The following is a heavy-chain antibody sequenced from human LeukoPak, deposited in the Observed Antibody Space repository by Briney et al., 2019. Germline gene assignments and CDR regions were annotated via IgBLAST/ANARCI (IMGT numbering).Heavy chain of an antibody. CDR1: GESLSGYY. V-gene: IGHV4-34*01. Sequence: SETLSLTCAVYGESLSGYYWSWIRQSPGKGLEWIGEINHSEGTNYNPSLKSRVTISVDTSKKQFSMKLTSVTAADTAVYYCARRMTVSATNWFDPWGQGTLVTVSS. D-gene: IGHD5/OR15-5a*01. CDR2: INHSEGT. CDR3: ARRMTVSATNWFDP. J-gene: IGHJ5*02.